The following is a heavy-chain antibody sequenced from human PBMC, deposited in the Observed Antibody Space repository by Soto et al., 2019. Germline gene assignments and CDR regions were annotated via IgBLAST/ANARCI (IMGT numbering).Heavy chain of an antibody. CDR1: GGSISSYY. CDR3: ARASPYCSSTSCYYYYYMDV. CDR2: IYYSGST. D-gene: IGHD2-2*01. Sequence: SETLSLTCTVSGGSISSYYWSWIRQPPGKGLEWIGYIYYSGSTNYNPSLKSRVTISVDKSKNQFSLKLSSVTAADTAVYYCARASPYCSSTSCYYYYYMDVWGKGTTVTVSS. J-gene: IGHJ6*03. V-gene: IGHV4-59*12.